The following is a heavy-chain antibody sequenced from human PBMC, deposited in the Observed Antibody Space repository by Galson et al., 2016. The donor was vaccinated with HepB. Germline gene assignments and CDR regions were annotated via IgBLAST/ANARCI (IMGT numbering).Heavy chain of an antibody. CDR2: LSYAGSTE. V-gene: IGHV3-30*04. J-gene: IGHJ2*01. CDR1: GFTFSSSV. Sequence: SLRLSCAASGFTFSSSVLHWVRQAPGKGLEWVASLSYAGSTEDYADFVKGRFTISGDNSKRTLYLQMNSLRDEDTALYYCTRMSGGSPYWYFDLWGRGTLVTVSS. CDR3: TRMSGGSPYWYFDL. D-gene: IGHD6-13*01.